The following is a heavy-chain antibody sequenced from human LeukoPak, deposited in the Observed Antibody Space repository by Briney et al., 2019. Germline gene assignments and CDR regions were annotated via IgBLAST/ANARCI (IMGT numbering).Heavy chain of an antibody. CDR2: ISSSSSYI. CDR1: GFTFSSYS. V-gene: IGHV3-21*01. Sequence: GGSLRLSCAASGFTFSSYSMNWVRQAPGKGLEWVSSISSSSSYIYYADSVKGRFTISRDNAKNSLYLQMNSLRAEDTAVYCCARLVDIVATISGWGQGTLVTVSS. CDR3: ARLVDIVATISG. D-gene: IGHD5-12*01. J-gene: IGHJ4*02.